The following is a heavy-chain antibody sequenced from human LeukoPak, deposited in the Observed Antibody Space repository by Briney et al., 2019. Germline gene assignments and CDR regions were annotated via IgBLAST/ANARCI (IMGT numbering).Heavy chain of an antibody. CDR2: IEQDGGET. CDR3: ARRGIISGWYWAYYFDY. Sequence: PGGSRRLSCAASGFTFSSYWMTWVRQAPGKGLEWVANIEQDGGETYYVDSVKGRFTISRDNAKNLLSLQMNSLRAEDTAVYYCARRGIISGWYWAYYFDYWGQGTLVTVSS. J-gene: IGHJ4*02. CDR1: GFTFSSYW. V-gene: IGHV3-7*01. D-gene: IGHD6-19*01.